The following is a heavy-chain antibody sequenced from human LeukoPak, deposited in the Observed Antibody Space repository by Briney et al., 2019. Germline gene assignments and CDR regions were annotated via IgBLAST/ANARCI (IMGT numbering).Heavy chain of an antibody. Sequence: PGGSLRLSCAASGFSFSNYAMTWVRQAPGKGLEWVSVIGGDGGGIQYADSVKGRFSISRDNSKNTLYLQMNSLRVEDTAVYYCAKYAPPTTVVTRFFDYWGRGTLVTVSS. CDR1: GFSFSNYA. CDR2: IGGDGGGI. D-gene: IGHD4-23*01. V-gene: IGHV3-23*01. CDR3: AKYAPPTTVVTRFFDY. J-gene: IGHJ4*02.